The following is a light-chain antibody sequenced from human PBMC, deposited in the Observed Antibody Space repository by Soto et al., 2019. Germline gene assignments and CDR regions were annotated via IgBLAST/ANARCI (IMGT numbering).Light chain of an antibody. CDR1: SSNIGSHT. Sequence: QSVLTQPPSASGTPGQRVTVSCSGSSSNIGSHTVNWYQQLPGTAPKLLIYSNNQRPSGVPDRLSGSKSGTSASLAISGLQSEDEADYYCAAWDDSLNGVVFGGGTKVTVL. CDR2: SNN. V-gene: IGLV1-44*01. J-gene: IGLJ2*01. CDR3: AAWDDSLNGVV.